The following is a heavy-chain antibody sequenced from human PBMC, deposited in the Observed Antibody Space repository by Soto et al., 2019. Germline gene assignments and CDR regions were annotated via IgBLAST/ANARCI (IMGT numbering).Heavy chain of an antibody. Sequence: SQTLSLTCAISGDSVSSNSAAWNWIRQSPSRGLEWLGRTYYRSKWYNDYAVSVKSRITINPDTSKNQFSLQLNSVTPEDTAVYYCAREESSDFWRGYPQPTGMDVWGQGTTVTVSS. CDR1: GDSVSSNSAA. D-gene: IGHD3-3*01. CDR2: TYYRSKWYN. V-gene: IGHV6-1*01. CDR3: AREESSDFWRGYPQPTGMDV. J-gene: IGHJ6*02.